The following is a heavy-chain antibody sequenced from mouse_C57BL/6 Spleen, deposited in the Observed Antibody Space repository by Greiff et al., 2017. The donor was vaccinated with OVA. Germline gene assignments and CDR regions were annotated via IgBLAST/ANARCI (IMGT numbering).Heavy chain of an antibody. J-gene: IGHJ3*01. CDR2: IDPSDSET. CDR3: ARVKYYCSSYWFAY. V-gene: IGHV1-52*01. Sequence: QVQLQQPGAELVRPGSSVKLSCKASGYTFTSYWMHWVKQRPIQGLEWIGNIDPSDSETHYNQKFKDKATLTVDKSSSTAYMQLSSLTSEDSAVYYCARVKYYCSSYWFAYWGQGTLVTVSA. D-gene: IGHD1-1*01. CDR1: GYTFTSYW.